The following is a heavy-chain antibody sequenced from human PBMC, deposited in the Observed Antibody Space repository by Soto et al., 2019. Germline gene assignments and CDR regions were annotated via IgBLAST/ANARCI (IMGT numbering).Heavy chain of an antibody. CDR2: INHSGST. CDR1: GGSFSGYY. Sequence: QVQLQQWGAGLLKPSETLSLTCAVYGGSFSGYYWSWIRQPPGKGLEWIGEINHSGSTNYNPSLKSRVTISVDTSKNQFSLKLSSVTAADTAVYYCARTVEYQLLFYAFDIWGQGTMVTVSS. J-gene: IGHJ3*02. V-gene: IGHV4-34*01. CDR3: ARTVEYQLLFYAFDI. D-gene: IGHD2-2*01.